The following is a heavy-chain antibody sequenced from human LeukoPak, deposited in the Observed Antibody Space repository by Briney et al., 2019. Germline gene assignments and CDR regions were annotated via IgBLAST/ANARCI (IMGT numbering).Heavy chain of an antibody. CDR2: ISSSGSTI. CDR1: GFTFSDYY. Sequence: GGSLRLSCAASGFTFSDYYMSWIRQAPGKGLEWVSYISSSGSTIYYADSVKGRFTISRDNAKNSLYLQMNGLRAEDTAVYYCARVDYYGSGSYVDYWGQGTLVTVSS. J-gene: IGHJ4*02. V-gene: IGHV3-11*01. CDR3: ARVDYYGSGSYVDY. D-gene: IGHD3-10*01.